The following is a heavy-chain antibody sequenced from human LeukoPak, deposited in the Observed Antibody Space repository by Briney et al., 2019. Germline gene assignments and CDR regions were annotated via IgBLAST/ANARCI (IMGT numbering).Heavy chain of an antibody. J-gene: IGHJ4*02. CDR1: GFTFSNYA. Sequence: PGGSLRLSCAASGFTFSNYAMTWVRQAPGKGLEWVSTIRGSGLVTFYADSVKGRFTISRDNSKNTLYLQVNSLRAEDTALYSCATGPQLSFDYWGQGTLVTVSS. D-gene: IGHD5-24*01. V-gene: IGHV3-23*01. CDR2: IRGSGLVT. CDR3: ATGPQLSFDY.